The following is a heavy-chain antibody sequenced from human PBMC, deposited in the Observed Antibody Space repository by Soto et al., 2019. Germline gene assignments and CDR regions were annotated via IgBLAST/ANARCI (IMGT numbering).Heavy chain of an antibody. J-gene: IGHJ6*02. Sequence: GGSLRLSCAASGFTVSSNYMSWVRQAPGKGLEWVSSISSSSSYIYYADSVKGRFTISRDNAKNSLYLQMNSLRAEDTAVYYCARTHYYDSSGYYAYYYGMDVWGQGTTVTVSS. D-gene: IGHD3-22*01. CDR1: GFTVSSNY. CDR2: ISSSSSYI. CDR3: ARTHYYDSSGYYAYYYGMDV. V-gene: IGHV3-21*01.